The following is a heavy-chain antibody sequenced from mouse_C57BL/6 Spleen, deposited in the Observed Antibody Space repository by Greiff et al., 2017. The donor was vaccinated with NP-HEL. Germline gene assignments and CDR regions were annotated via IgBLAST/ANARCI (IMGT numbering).Heavy chain of an antibody. Sequence: ESGPGLVKPSQSLSLTCSVTGYSITSGYYWNWIRQFPGNKLEWMGYISYDGSNNYNPSLKNRISITRDTSKNQFFLKLNSVTTEDTATYYCASHSLYDYDGPWFAYWGQGTLVTVSA. J-gene: IGHJ3*01. CDR1: GYSITSGYY. CDR2: ISYDGSN. D-gene: IGHD2-4*01. V-gene: IGHV3-6*01. CDR3: ASHSLYDYDGPWFAY.